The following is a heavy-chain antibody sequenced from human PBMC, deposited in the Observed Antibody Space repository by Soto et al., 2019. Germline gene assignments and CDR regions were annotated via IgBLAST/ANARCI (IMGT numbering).Heavy chain of an antibody. CDR2: ISTYKGNT. CDR3: ARHSPSNYYYGMDV. J-gene: IGHJ6*02. CDR1: GYTFTSYG. V-gene: IGHV1-18*01. Sequence: EASVKVSCKTSGYTFTSYGISWVRQAPGQGLEWMGWISTYKGNTNYAQKFQGRVTMTTDTSTSTGYMELRSLRSDDTAVYYCARHSPSNYYYGMDVWGQGTTVTVSS.